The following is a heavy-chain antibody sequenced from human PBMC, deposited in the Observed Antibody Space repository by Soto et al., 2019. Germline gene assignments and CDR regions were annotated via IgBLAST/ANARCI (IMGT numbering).Heavy chain of an antibody. J-gene: IGHJ6*02. V-gene: IGHV4-59*01. CDR1: GGSISSYY. CDR2: IYYSGST. D-gene: IGHD5-18*01. Sequence: PSETLSLTCTVSGGSISSYYWSWIRQPPGKGLEWIGYIYYSGSTNYNPSLKSRVTISVDTSKNQLSLKLSSVTAADTAVYYCARDQGRYSYGALYYYGMDVWGQGTTVTVSS. CDR3: ARDQGRYSYGALYYYGMDV.